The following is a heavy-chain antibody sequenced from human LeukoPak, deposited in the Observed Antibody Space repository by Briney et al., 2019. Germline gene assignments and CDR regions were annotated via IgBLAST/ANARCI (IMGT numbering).Heavy chain of an antibody. CDR1: GFTFGSYS. J-gene: IGHJ3*02. V-gene: IGHV3-48*02. CDR3: ASGGWELVSWGAFDI. CDR2: ISSSSSTI. D-gene: IGHD1-26*01. Sequence: GGSLRLSCAASGFTFGSYSMNWVRQAPGKGLEWVSYISSSSSTIYYADSVKGRFTISRDNAKNSLYLQMNSLRDEDTAVYYCASGGWELVSWGAFDIWGQGTMVTVSS.